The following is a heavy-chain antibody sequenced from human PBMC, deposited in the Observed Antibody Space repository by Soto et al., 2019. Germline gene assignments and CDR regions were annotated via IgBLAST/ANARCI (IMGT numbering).Heavy chain of an antibody. V-gene: IGHV3-53*04. CDR3: ARSIPAAHAFDI. D-gene: IGHD2-2*01. Sequence: GGSLRLSCAASGFSVSSNYMSWVRQAPGKGLEWVSVIYSGGSIFYADSVKGRFTISRHSSENTLSLQMNSLKTEDTAVYFCARSIPAAHAFDIWGQGTMVTVSS. J-gene: IGHJ3*02. CDR1: GFSVSSNY. CDR2: IYSGGSI.